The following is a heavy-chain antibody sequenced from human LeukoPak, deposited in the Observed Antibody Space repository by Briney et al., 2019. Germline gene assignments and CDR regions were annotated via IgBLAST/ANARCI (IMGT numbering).Heavy chain of an antibody. CDR3: ARDLSGYSSSWYRWFDP. CDR1: GGSISSYY. J-gene: IGHJ5*02. Sequence: PSETLSLTCTVSGGSISSYYWSWIRQPPGKGLEWIGYIYYSGSTNYNPSLKSRVTISVDTSKNQFSLKLSSVTAADTAVYYCARDLSGYSSSWYRWFDPWGQGTLVTVSS. D-gene: IGHD6-13*01. V-gene: IGHV4-59*01. CDR2: IYYSGST.